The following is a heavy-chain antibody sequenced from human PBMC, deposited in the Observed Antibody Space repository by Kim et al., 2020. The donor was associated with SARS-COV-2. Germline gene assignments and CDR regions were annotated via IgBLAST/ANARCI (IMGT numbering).Heavy chain of an antibody. CDR1: GFTFDDYA. V-gene: IGHV3-9*01. CDR3: TKDMAMWGSGNYYSFDY. CDR2: ISWNSDNI. Sequence: GGSLRLSCAASGFTFDDYAMHWVRQAPGKGLEWVSGISWNSDNIDYADSVKGRFTISRDNAKNSLYLQMNSLRAEDTALYYCTKDMAMWGSGNYYSFDYWGQETLVTVSS. D-gene: IGHD3-10*01. J-gene: IGHJ4*02.